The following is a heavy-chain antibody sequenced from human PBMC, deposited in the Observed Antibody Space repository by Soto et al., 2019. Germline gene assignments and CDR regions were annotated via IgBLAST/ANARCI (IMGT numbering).Heavy chain of an antibody. D-gene: IGHD3-10*01. J-gene: IGHJ4*02. CDR2: FRSGGDDDTT. CDR1: GFTFSSYS. CDR3: AKKVNSGSGSQFFDY. Sequence: GGSLRLSCAASGFTFSSYSMSWVRQAPGKGLEWVSGFRSGGDDDTTYYADSVRGRFTISRDNSKNTLFLQMNSLRAEDTAIYYCAKKVNSGSGSQFFDYWGQGTLVTVSS. V-gene: IGHV3-23*01.